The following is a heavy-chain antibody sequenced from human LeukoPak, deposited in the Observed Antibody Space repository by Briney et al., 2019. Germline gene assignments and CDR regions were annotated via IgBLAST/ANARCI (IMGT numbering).Heavy chain of an antibody. CDR2: IYHSGST. V-gene: IGHV4-34*01. CDR1: GGSFSGYS. CDR3: ARGSSSSSDYYCDY. Sequence: SETLSLTCAVYGGSFSGYSWSWIRQPPGKGLEWIGEIYHSGSTNYNPSLKSRVTISVDTSKNQFPLKLSSVTAADTAVYYCARGSSSSSDYYCDYWGQGTLVTVSS. D-gene: IGHD6-6*01. J-gene: IGHJ4*02.